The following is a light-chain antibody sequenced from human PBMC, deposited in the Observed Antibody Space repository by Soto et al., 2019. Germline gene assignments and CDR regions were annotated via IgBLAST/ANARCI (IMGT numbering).Light chain of an antibody. CDR2: EVV. J-gene: IGLJ2*01. V-gene: IGLV2-8*01. CDR1: SSDVGGYNY. CDR3: TSYAGSKNLV. Sequence: QSALTQPPSASGSPGQSVTISCTGTSSDVGGYNYVSWYQQHPGKAPKLMIYEVVKRPSGVPDRFSGSRSGNTASLTVSGLQAEDEAGYYCTSYAGSKNLVFGGGPKLTVL.